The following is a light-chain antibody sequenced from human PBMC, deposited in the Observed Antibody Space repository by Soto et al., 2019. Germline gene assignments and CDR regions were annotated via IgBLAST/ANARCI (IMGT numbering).Light chain of an antibody. J-gene: IGLJ1*01. Sequence: QSVLMQPPSVPAAPGQKVTISCSGSSSNIGGNSVSWYQQLPGTAPKLLIYDDNKRPSGIPDRFSGSKSGTSATLGITGFQTGDEADYYCGSWDSSLSAYVFGTGTKVTVL. CDR2: DDN. CDR3: GSWDSSLSAYV. CDR1: SSNIGGNS. V-gene: IGLV1-51*01.